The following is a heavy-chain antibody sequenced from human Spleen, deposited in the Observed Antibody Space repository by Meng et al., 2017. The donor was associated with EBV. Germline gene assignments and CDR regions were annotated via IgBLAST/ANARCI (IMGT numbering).Heavy chain of an antibody. CDR3: ARLLVRKAARPFDP. CDR2: ISPTGTTI. V-gene: IGHV3-11*01. J-gene: IGHJ5*02. CDR1: GFIFSDYY. Sequence: QVQLGESGGGLVKPGGSLRLSCAASGFIFSDYYMGWIRQAPGKGLEWVSHISPTGTTIYYADSVKGRFTISRDNAKNSLSLQMNSLTAEDTAVYYCARLLVRKAARPFDPWGQGTLVTVSS. D-gene: IGHD6-6*01.